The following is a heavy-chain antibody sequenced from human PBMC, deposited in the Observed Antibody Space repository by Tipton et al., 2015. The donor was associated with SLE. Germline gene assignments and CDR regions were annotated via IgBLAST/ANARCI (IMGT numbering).Heavy chain of an antibody. D-gene: IGHD1-26*01. CDR1: GFTFSSYW. V-gene: IGHV3-74*01. Sequence: SLRLSCAASGFTFSSYWMHWVRQAPGKGLVWVSRINSDGSSTSYADSVKGRFTISRDNAKNTLYLQMNSLRAEDTAVYYCALAWVGRDYFDYWGQGTLVTVSS. J-gene: IGHJ4*02. CDR3: ALAWVGRDYFDY. CDR2: INSDGSST.